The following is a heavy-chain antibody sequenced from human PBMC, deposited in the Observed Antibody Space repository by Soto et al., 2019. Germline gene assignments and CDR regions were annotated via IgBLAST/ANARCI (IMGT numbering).Heavy chain of an antibody. D-gene: IGHD3-16*01. CDR3: ARLWGGGDGYDSPPYYLDF. V-gene: IGHV3-73*02. Sequence: EVQLVESGGGLVQPGGSVILSCAASGFTFSGFAIHWVRQASGGGLEWVGRIKSRSYGYATAYNASVRGRFTISRDDSKNTAYLEMNSLKTDDTAVYYCARLWGGGDGYDSPPYYLDFWGQGTLLTVSS. CDR1: GFTFSGFA. J-gene: IGHJ4*02. CDR2: IKSRSYGYAT.